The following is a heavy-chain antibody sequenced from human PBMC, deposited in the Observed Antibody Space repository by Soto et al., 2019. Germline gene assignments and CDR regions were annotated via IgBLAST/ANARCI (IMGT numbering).Heavy chain of an antibody. V-gene: IGHV4-31*03. CDR1: GGSISSGGYY. D-gene: IGHD3-22*01. CDR3: ARDPQYTDRSGYYVSSGNFDY. Sequence: PSETLSLTCTVSGGSISSGGYYWNWIRQHPGKGLEWIGYSYFSGNTYYNPSLKSRVTISVDTSKNQFSLRLSSVTAADTAVYYCARDPQYTDRSGYYVSSGNFDYWGQGILVTVYS. J-gene: IGHJ4*02. CDR2: SYFSGNT.